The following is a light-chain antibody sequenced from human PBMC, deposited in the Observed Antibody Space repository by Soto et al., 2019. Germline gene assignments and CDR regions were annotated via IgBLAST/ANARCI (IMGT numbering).Light chain of an antibody. CDR3: SSYTSSSTLLYV. J-gene: IGLJ1*01. V-gene: IGLV2-14*01. CDR1: SSDVGGYNH. Sequence: QSVLTQPASVSGSPGQSITISCTGTSSDVGGYNHVSWYQQYPGKAPKVIIYELSNRPSGISNRFSGSKSGNTASLTISGLQAEDEADYYCSSYTSSSTLLYVFGTGTK. CDR2: ELS.